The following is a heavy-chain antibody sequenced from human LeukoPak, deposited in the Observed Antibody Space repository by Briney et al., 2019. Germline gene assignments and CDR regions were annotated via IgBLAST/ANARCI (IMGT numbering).Heavy chain of an antibody. J-gene: IGHJ3*02. Sequence: PGGSLRLSCAASGFTFSSYSMNWVRQAPGKGLEWVSYISSSSSTIYYADSVKGRFTISRDNAKNSLYLQMNSLRAEDTAVYYCARSTAGYSGYDWGGALDIWGQGTMVTVSS. D-gene: IGHD5-12*01. CDR2: ISSSSSTI. CDR3: ARSTAGYSGYDWGGALDI. V-gene: IGHV3-48*04. CDR1: GFTFSSYS.